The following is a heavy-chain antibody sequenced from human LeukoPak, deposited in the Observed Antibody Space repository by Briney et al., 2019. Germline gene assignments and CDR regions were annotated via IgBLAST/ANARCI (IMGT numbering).Heavy chain of an antibody. Sequence: GRSLRLSCAASGFTFSSYAMHWFRQAPGKGLEWVALISYDGTNKFYEDSVKGRFTISRDNSKNTLFLQVNSLRAEDTAVYYCARDLTGWGESSGYSDYWGQGTLVTVSS. D-gene: IGHD3-22*01. J-gene: IGHJ4*02. CDR1: GFTFSSYA. CDR3: ARDLTGWGESSGYSDY. V-gene: IGHV3-30*01. CDR2: ISYDGTNK.